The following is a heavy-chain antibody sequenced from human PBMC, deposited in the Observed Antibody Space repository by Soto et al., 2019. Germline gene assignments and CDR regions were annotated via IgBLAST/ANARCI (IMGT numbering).Heavy chain of an antibody. D-gene: IGHD2-15*01. V-gene: IGHV1-3*01. CDR1: GYTFTSYA. CDR3: ARDFSPYCSGGSCPFDY. CDR2: INAGNGNT. Sequence: QVQLVQSGDEVKKPGASVKVSCKASGYTFTSYAMYWVRQAPGQRLEWMGWINAGNGNTKYSQKFQGRVTITRDTSASTAYMEPSSLRSEDTAVHYCARDFSPYCSGGSCPFDYWGQGTLVTVSS. J-gene: IGHJ4*02.